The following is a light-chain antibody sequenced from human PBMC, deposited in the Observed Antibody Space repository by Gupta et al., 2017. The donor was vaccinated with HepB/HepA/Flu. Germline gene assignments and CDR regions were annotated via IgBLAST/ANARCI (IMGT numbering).Light chain of an antibody. J-gene: IGKJ2*03. V-gene: IGKV3-20*01. CDR1: QSVSSSY. CDR2: GAS. CDR3: QQYGSSPPYGS. Sequence: EIVLTQSPGTLSLSPGERATLSCRASQSVSSSYLAWYQQKPGQPPRLLIYGASSRATGIPDRFSGSGSGTDFTLTISRLEPEDFAVYYCQQYGSSPPYGSFGQGTKLEIK.